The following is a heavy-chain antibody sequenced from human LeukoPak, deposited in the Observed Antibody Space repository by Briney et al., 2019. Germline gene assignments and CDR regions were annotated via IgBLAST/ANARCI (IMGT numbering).Heavy chain of an antibody. V-gene: IGHV4-30-4*08. CDR2: ISYSGNT. J-gene: IGHJ4*02. D-gene: IGHD2-2*01. CDR3: ARDRSLVAVGEFAY. Sequence: SQTLSLTCTVSGGSISSGGYYWSWIRQHPGKGLEWIGYISYSGNTYYNPSLESRVTMSVDTSKNRFSLKLSSVTAADTAVYYCARDRSLVAVGEFAYWGQGTLVSVSS. CDR1: GGSISSGGYY.